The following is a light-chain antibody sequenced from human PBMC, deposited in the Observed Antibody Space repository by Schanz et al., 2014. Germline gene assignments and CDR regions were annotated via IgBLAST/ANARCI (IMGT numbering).Light chain of an antibody. V-gene: IGKV3D-20*01. CDR2: DAS. Sequence: EIVLTQSPATLSLSPGERATLSCRASQSVSSNYLAWYQQKPGLAPRLLIYDASRRATGIPDRFSGSGSGTDFTLTISRLEPEDFAVYYCQQYGSSPLFTFGPGTTVHLK. CDR1: QSVSSNY. J-gene: IGKJ3*01. CDR3: QQYGSSPLFT.